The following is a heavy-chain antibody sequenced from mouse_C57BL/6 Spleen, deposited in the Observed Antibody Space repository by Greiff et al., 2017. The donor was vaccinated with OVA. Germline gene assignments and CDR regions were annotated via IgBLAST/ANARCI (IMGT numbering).Heavy chain of an antibody. CDR3: ARSGYYGEAWFAY. V-gene: IGHV1-54*01. Sequence: VKLMESGAELVRPGTSVKVSCKASGYAFTNYLIEWVKQRPGQGLEWIGVINPGSGGTNYNEKFKGKATLTADKSSSTAYMQLSSLTSEDSAVYFCARSGYYGEAWFAYWGQGTLVTVSA. CDR2: INPGSGGT. J-gene: IGHJ3*01. CDR1: GYAFTNYL. D-gene: IGHD1-1*01.